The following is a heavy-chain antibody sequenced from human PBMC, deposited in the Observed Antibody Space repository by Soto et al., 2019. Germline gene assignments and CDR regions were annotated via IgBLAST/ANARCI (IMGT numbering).Heavy chain of an antibody. V-gene: IGHV4-30-2*01. D-gene: IGHD3-10*01. J-gene: IGHJ4*01. Sequence: TLSLTCAVSGFSISSGGYSWSWIRQPPGKGLEWIGYIYHSGSTYYNPSLKSRVTISIDRSKNQFSLKLSSVTAADTAVYYCARAALIYGFDYWGHGTLVTVSS. CDR3: ARAALIYGFDY. CDR2: IYHSGST. CDR1: GFSISSGGYS.